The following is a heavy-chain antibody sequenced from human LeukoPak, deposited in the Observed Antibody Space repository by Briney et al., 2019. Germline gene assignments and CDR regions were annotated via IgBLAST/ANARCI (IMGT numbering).Heavy chain of an antibody. J-gene: IGHJ3*02. V-gene: IGHV4-34*01. D-gene: IGHD2-15*01. Sequence: SETLSLTCTVYDESFSDFYWNWIRQPPGKGLEWIGEINHSGSTNYNPSLKSRVTISLDTSKNQFSLNLSSVTAADTAVYYCARRGRRYCSDGHCYRTSAFDMWGQGTMVTVSS. CDR3: ARRGRRYCSDGHCYRTSAFDM. CDR1: DESFSDFY. CDR2: INHSGST.